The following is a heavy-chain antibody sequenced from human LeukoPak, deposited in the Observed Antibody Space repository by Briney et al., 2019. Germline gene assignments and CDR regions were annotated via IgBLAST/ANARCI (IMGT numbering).Heavy chain of an antibody. Sequence: GGSLRLSCAASGFTFSSHGMSWVRQAPGKGLKWFSGLSGNGDRTYYADSVTGRVTISRDNSRATLYLQMNSPRAPATAIYYIAKHYYGSGTYQSFDYWGQGTLVTVSS. CDR2: LSGNGDRT. D-gene: IGHD3-10*01. V-gene: IGHV3-23*01. CDR3: AKHYYGSGTYQSFDY. CDR1: GFTFSSHG. J-gene: IGHJ4*02.